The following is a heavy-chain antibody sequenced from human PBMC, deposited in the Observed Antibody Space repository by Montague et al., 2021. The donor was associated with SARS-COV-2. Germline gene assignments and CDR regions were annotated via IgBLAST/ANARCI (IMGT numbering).Heavy chain of an antibody. CDR2: IFHSGGT. CDR1: GGSISSDNW. V-gene: IGHV4-4*02. Sequence: SETLSLTCAVSGGSISSDNWWSWVRQSPGKGLEWIGEIFHSGGTNYNPXXKSRVTMSVDKSKNDFSLKLSPVTAADTAMYYCARRITMVRGVTKRNNWFDPWGRGILVTVSS. D-gene: IGHD3-10*01. CDR3: ARRITMVRGVTKRNNWFDP. J-gene: IGHJ5*02.